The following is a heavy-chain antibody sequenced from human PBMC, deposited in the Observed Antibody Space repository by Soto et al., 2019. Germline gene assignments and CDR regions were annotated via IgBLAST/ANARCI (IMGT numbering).Heavy chain of an antibody. CDR2: IKSNTDGGTT. CDR1: GFTFSNAW. D-gene: IGHD3-22*01. V-gene: IGHV3-15*07. J-gene: IGHJ4*02. CDR3: AKDISGYSPAYFDY. Sequence: GGSLRLSCAASGFTFSNAWMNWVRQAPGKGLEWVGRIKSNTDGGTTDYAAPVKGRFTISRDNSKNTLYLQMNSLRAEDTAVYYCAKDISGYSPAYFDYWGQGTLVTVSS.